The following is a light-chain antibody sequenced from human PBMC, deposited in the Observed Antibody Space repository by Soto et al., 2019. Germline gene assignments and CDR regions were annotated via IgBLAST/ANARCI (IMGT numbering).Light chain of an antibody. V-gene: IGLV2-14*01. Sequence: QSVLTQPASVSGSPGQSITISCTGTSSDVGGYNYVSWYQQHPGKAPKLMIYEVSNRPSGVSNRFSGSKSGNTASLTISGIQAEEEADYYCSSYTSSSTPWVFGTGTKVTV. CDR1: SSDVGGYNY. CDR3: SSYTSSSTPWV. J-gene: IGLJ1*01. CDR2: EVS.